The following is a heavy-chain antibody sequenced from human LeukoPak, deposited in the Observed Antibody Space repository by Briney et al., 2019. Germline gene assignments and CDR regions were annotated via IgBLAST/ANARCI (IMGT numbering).Heavy chain of an antibody. CDR3: AKGVGATTEHFDY. CDR1: GFTFSSYA. Sequence: GGSLRLSCAASGFTFSSYAMSWVRQAPGKGLEWVSATSGSGGSTYYADSVKGRFTISRDNSKNTLYLQMNSLRAEDTAVYYCAKGVGATTEHFDYWGQGTLVTVSS. J-gene: IGHJ4*02. D-gene: IGHD1-26*01. CDR2: TSGSGGST. V-gene: IGHV3-23*01.